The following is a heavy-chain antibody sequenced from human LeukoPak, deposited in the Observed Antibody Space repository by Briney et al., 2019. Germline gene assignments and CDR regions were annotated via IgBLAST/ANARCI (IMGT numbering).Heavy chain of an antibody. J-gene: IGHJ6*03. D-gene: IGHD2-15*01. V-gene: IGHV1-69-2*01. CDR2: VDPEDGET. CDR3: ATFNPPGGRDHRLYYMDV. CDR1: GYTFTDYY. Sequence: GASVKVSCKACGYTFTDYYMHWVQQAPGKGLEWMGRVDPEDGETIYAEKFQGRVTITADTSTDTAYMELSSLRSEDTAVYYCATFNPPGGRDHRLYYMDVWGKGTTVTVSS.